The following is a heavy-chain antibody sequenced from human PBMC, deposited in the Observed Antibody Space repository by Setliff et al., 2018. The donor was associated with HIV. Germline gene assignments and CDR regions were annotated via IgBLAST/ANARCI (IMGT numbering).Heavy chain of an antibody. J-gene: IGHJ1*01. V-gene: IGHV1-46*01. CDR3: ARDHMSVGAWVGATSRGLFQH. Sequence: ASVKVSCKASGYTFIAYYMHWVRQAPGQGLEWMGIINPSGGSTNYAQKFQGRVTMTRDTSTSTVYMELSSLRSEDTAVYYCARDHMSVGAWVGATSRGLFQHWGQGTLVTVSS. D-gene: IGHD1-26*01. CDR2: INPSGGST. CDR1: GYTFIAYY.